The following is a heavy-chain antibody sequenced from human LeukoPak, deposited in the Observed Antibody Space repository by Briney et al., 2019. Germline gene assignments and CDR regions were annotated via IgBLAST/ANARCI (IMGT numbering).Heavy chain of an antibody. CDR3: ARSTYYDILTGYSPLGEAFDI. Sequence: ASVKVSCKASGYTFTSYGISWVRQAPGQGLEWMGWISAYNGNTNYAQKLQGRVTMTTDTSTSTAYMELRSLRSDDTAVYYCARSTYYDILTGYSPLGEAFDIWGQGTMVTASS. V-gene: IGHV1-18*04. J-gene: IGHJ3*02. CDR2: ISAYNGNT. D-gene: IGHD3-9*01. CDR1: GYTFTSYG.